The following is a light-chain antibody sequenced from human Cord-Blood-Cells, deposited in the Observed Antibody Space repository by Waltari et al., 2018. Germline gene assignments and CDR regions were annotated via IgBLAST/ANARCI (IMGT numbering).Light chain of an antibody. CDR2: DVS. J-gene: IGLJ1*01. CDR3: SSHTSGRACV. Sequence: QSALTQPASVSGSPGQSITISCTGTSSDVGGYNYVSWYQQHPGKAPKLRIYDVSQRHSGVSKRFSGSKSGRTASLSISGLKAEEEAEYECSSHTSGRACVVGTGTKVCVL. CDR1: SSDVGGYNY. V-gene: IGLV2-14*01.